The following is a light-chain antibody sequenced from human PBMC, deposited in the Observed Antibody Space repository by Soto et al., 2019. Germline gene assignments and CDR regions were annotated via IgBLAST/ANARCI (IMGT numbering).Light chain of an antibody. V-gene: IGKV3-15*01. CDR1: QSVNSR. CDR2: DAS. Sequence: EIVMTQSPATLSVSPGERVTLFCRASQSVNSRLAWYQQKPAQAPRLLIYDASTRATGIPARFSGSGSGTEFTLTISSQQSEDFAVYYCQQYKNWPPEYTFGQGTKLEIK. CDR3: QQYKNWPPEYT. J-gene: IGKJ2*01.